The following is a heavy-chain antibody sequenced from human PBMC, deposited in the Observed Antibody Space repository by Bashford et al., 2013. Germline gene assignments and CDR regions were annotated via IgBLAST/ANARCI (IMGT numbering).Heavy chain of an antibody. Sequence: WVRQAPGQGLEWMGWMNPNRGITGYKQKFQGRITMTRNVSTSTAYLELSSLRSEDTAVYYCARGGPQDDFDYWGQGNPGHRLL. CDR2: MNPNRGIT. V-gene: IGHV1-8*01. CDR3: ARGGPQDDFDY. D-gene: IGHD1-14*01. J-gene: IGHJ4*02.